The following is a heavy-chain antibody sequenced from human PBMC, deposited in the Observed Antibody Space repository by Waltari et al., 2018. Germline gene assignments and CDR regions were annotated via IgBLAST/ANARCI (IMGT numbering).Heavy chain of an antibody. J-gene: IGHJ5*02. Sequence: QVQLQESGPSLLKPSETLSLICTVSGGSISGFYWSWVRQPPGKGLDWIGYIYYTGSTNFNPTLKSRVTMSVDTSKNQCSLELSSVTAADTAFYYCARGGGGDWEWFDPWGQGTLVTVSS. D-gene: IGHD2-21*02. CDR1: GGSISGFY. CDR3: ARGGGGDWEWFDP. V-gene: IGHV4-59*01. CDR2: IYYTGST.